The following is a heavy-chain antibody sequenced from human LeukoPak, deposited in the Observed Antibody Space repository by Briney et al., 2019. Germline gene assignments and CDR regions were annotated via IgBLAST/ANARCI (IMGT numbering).Heavy chain of an antibody. Sequence: GGSLRLSCAASGFTFSSYWMSWVRQAPGKGLEWVANINEDGTEKYYVDSVKGRFTISRDNAKNSLDPQMNSLRADDTAVYYCARGVGGADYWGQGTLVTVSS. CDR2: INEDGTEK. D-gene: IGHD2-21*01. CDR1: GFTFSSYW. J-gene: IGHJ4*02. V-gene: IGHV3-7*01. CDR3: ARGVGGADY.